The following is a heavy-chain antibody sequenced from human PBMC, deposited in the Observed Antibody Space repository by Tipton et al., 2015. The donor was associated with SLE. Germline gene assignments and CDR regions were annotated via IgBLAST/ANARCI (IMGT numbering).Heavy chain of an antibody. Sequence: QSGPEVKKPGASVKVSCKASGYTFTSYDINWVRQATGQGLEWMGWMNPNSGNTGYAQKFQGRVTMTRNTSVSTAYMELSSLRSEDTAVYYCARANTALRYYYYYMDVWGKGTTVTVSS. J-gene: IGHJ6*03. CDR1: GYTFTSYD. V-gene: IGHV1-8*02. CDR3: ARANTALRYYYYYMDV. CDR2: MNPNSGNT. D-gene: IGHD5-18*01.